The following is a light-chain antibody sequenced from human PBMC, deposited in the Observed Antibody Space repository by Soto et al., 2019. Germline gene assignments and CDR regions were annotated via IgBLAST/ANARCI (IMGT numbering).Light chain of an antibody. V-gene: IGLV2-23*02. CDR2: EVT. Sequence: QSVLTQPASVSGSPGQSLTIRCTGTSGDVGGYNLVSWYQQHPGKAPKLMIYEVTERPSGVSNRFSGSKSGNTESLTISGLQPDDEADYYCCSYAGNSEVFGTGTKVTVL. CDR3: CSYAGNSEV. J-gene: IGLJ1*01. CDR1: SGDVGGYNL.